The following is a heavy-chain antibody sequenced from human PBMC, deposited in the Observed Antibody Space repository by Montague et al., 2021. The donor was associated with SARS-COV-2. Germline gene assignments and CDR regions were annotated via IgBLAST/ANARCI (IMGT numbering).Heavy chain of an antibody. D-gene: IGHD4-17*01. CDR2: IDWDDDK. CDR1: GFSLCTSGMC. Sequence: PALVKPTQTLTLTCTFSGFSLCTSGMCVSWIRQPPGKALEWLALIDWDDDKYYSTSLKTRLTISKDTSKNQVVLTMTNMDPVDTATYYCARMTTVTYPYYYYYGMDVWGQGTTVTVSS. CDR3: ARMTTVTYPYYYYYGMDV. J-gene: IGHJ6*02. V-gene: IGHV2-70*01.